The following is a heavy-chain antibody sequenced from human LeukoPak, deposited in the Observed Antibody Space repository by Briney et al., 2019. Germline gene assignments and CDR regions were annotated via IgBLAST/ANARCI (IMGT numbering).Heavy chain of an antibody. D-gene: IGHD6-13*01. V-gene: IGHV3-64*01. CDR2: ISSNGGST. CDR3: AREFGSSWYRNFDS. Sequence: GGSLRLSCVASGFTFSSYAMLWVRQAPGKGLEYVSAISSNGGSTYYANSVKGRFTISRDNSKNTVYLQMGSLRAEDMAVYYCAREFGSSWYRNFDSWGQGTLVTVSS. CDR1: GFTFSSYA. J-gene: IGHJ4*02.